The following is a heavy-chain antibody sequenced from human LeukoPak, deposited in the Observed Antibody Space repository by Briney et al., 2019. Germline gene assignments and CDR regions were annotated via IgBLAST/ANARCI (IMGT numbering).Heavy chain of an antibody. CDR1: GGSISSGGYY. D-gene: IGHD6-19*01. V-gene: IGHV4-31*03. CDR3: ARDSGWYGYCFDY. J-gene: IGHJ4*02. Sequence: PSETLSLTCTVSGGSISSGGYYWSWIRQHPGKGLEWIGYIYYSGSTYYNPSLKSRVTISVDTSKNQFSLKLSSVTAADTAVYYCARDSGWYGYCFDYWGQGTLVTVSS. CDR2: IYYSGST.